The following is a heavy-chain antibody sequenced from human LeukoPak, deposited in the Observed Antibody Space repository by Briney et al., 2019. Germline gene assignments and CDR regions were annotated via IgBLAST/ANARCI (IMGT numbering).Heavy chain of an antibody. J-gene: IGHJ4*02. V-gene: IGHV3-30*02. CDR3: AKDHADWNAYYFDY. CDR2: IRYDGSNK. D-gene: IGHD1-1*01. CDR1: GFTFSSYG. Sequence: PGGSLRLSCAASGFTFSSYGMHWVRQAPGKGLEWVAFIRYDGSNKYYADSVKGRFTISRDNSKNTLYLQMNSLRAEDTALYYCAKDHADWNAYYFDYWGQGALVTVSS.